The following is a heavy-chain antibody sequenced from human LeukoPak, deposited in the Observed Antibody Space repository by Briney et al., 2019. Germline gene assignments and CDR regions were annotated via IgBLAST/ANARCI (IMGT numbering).Heavy chain of an antibody. CDR3: ARSAYTGGVFEN. V-gene: IGHV1-69*13. Sequence: ASVKVSCKTSGGTFSSYVISWVRQAPGQGLEWMGGIIPISGTTNNAQKFQGRVTITADASTSTAYMELSSLRSEDTAVYYCARSAYTGGVFENWGQGTLVTVSS. CDR2: IIPISGTT. J-gene: IGHJ4*02. CDR1: GGTFSSYV. D-gene: IGHD2-8*02.